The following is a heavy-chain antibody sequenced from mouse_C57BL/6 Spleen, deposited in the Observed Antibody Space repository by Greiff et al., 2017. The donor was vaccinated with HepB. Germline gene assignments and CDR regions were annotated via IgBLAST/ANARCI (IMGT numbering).Heavy chain of an antibody. Sequence: QVQLQQPGAELVKPGASVKMSCKASGYTFTSYWMTWVKQRPGQGLEWIGDIYPGSGSTNYNEKFKSKATLTVDTSSSTAYMQLSSLTSEDSAVYYCARGITTVVARGYWGQGTTLTVSS. CDR3: ARGITTVVARGY. CDR1: GYTFTSYW. D-gene: IGHD1-1*01. CDR2: IYPGSGST. V-gene: IGHV1-55*01. J-gene: IGHJ2*01.